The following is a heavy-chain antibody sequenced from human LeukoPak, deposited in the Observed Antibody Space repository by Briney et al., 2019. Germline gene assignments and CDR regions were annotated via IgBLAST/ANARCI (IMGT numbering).Heavy chain of an antibody. CDR2: IYYSGST. CDR3: ARYSSSWYGFDY. V-gene: IGHV4-30-4*08. D-gene: IGHD6-13*01. Sequence: SETLSLTCTVSGGSISSGDYYWSWIRQPPGKGLEWIGYIYYSGSTYYNPSLKSRVTISVDTSKNQFSLKLSSVTAADTAVYYCARYSSSWYGFDYWGQGTLVTVSS. CDR1: GGSISSGDYY. J-gene: IGHJ4*02.